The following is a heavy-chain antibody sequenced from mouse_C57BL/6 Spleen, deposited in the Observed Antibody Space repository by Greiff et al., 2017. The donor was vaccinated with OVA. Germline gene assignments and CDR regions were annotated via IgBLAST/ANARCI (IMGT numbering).Heavy chain of an antibody. CDR1: GFTFSSYA. V-gene: IGHV5-4*03. J-gene: IGHJ2*01. CDR3: ARGSSPFDY. D-gene: IGHD1-1*01. CDR2: ISDGGSYT. Sequence: EVKLMESGGGLVKPGGSLKLSCAASGFTFSSYAMSWVRQTPEKRLEWVATISDGGSYTYYPDNVKGRFTISRDNAKNNLYLQMSHLKSEDTAMYYCARGSSPFDYWGQGTTLTVSS.